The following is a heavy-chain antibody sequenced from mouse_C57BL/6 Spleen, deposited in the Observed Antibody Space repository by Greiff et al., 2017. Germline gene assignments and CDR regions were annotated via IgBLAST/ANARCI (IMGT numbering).Heavy chain of an antibody. CDR1: GFTFSDYG. Sequence: EVTVEASGGGLVKPGGSLKLSCAASGFTFSDYGMHWVRQAPEKGLEWVAYISSGSSTIYYADTVKGRFTISRDNAKNTLFLQMTSLRSEDTAMYYCARTYGNYDWYFDVWGTGTTVTVSS. D-gene: IGHD2-10*02. V-gene: IGHV5-17*01. CDR3: ARTYGNYDWYFDV. CDR2: ISSGSSTI. J-gene: IGHJ1*03.